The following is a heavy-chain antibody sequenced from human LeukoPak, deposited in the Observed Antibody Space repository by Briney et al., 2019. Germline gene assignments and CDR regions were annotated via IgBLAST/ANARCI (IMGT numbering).Heavy chain of an antibody. CDR1: GGAFSGYS. CDR3: ARYYYDSSGHHPSFDY. V-gene: IGHV4-34*01. D-gene: IGHD3-22*01. CDR2: IDPNGTT. J-gene: IGHJ4*02. Sequence: PSETLSLTCAVYGGAFSGYSWSWIRQPPGKGLEWIGEIDPNGTTNYNPSLKSLVTVPVDTCKNQFSLNLNSVTAADTAVYYCARYYYDSSGHHPSFDYWGQGTLVTVSS.